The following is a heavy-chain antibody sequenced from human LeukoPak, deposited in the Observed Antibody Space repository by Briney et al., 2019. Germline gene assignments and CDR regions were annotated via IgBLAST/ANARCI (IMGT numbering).Heavy chain of an antibody. Sequence: SVKVSCKASGGTFSDYPIIWVRQAPGRGLEWLGGIIPIYGTANYALMFQGRITLTAHESTATAYMELRSLTSDDTAMYFCETHTGGYNYWWFDIWGQGTLVSVSS. V-gene: IGHV1-69*13. CDR1: GGTFSDYP. CDR2: IIPIYGTA. J-gene: IGHJ5*02. D-gene: IGHD5-24*01. CDR3: ETHTGGYNYWWFDI.